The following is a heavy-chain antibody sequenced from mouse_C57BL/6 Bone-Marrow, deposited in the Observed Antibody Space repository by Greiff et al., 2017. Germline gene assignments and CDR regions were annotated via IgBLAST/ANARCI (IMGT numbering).Heavy chain of an antibody. Sequence: QVQLQQPGAELVKPGASVKLSCKASGYTFTSYWMQWVKQRPGQGLEWIGEIDPSDSYTNYNQKFKGKATFTVDTSSSTAYMQLSSLTSEDSAVDYCARDTATVVANCDYWGQGTTLTVSS. V-gene: IGHV1-50*01. CDR1: GYTFTSYW. D-gene: IGHD1-1*01. J-gene: IGHJ2*01. CDR3: ARDTATVVANCDY. CDR2: IDPSDSYT.